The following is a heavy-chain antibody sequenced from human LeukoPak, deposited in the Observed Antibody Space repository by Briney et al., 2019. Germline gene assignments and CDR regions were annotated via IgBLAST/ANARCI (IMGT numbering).Heavy chain of an antibody. V-gene: IGHV1-3*01. CDR2: INAGNGNT. CDR1: GYTFTNYA. D-gene: IGHD1-26*01. CDR3: ARERSGSYLETDY. Sequence: ASVKVSCKASGYTFTNYAVHWVRQAPGQSLEWMGWINAGNGNTKYSQKFQGRVTITRDTSASTAYMELSSLRSEDTAVYYCARERSGSYLETDYWGQRTLVTVSS. J-gene: IGHJ4*02.